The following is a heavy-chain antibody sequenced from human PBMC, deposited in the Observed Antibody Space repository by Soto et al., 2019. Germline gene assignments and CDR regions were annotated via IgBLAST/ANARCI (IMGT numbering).Heavy chain of an antibody. CDR1: GFSLSTSGVG. CDR2: IYWADDK. J-gene: IGHJ4*02. Sequence: QITLKESGPTLVKPTQTLTLTCTFSGFSLSTSGVGVGWIRQPPGKALEWLALIYWADDKRYSPSLKSRLTSTKDTPNSQVVLTMTNMDPVDTATYYGAHRRDWSYDYWGQGTLVTVSS. V-gene: IGHV2-5*02. D-gene: IGHD1-26*01. CDR3: AHRRDWSYDY.